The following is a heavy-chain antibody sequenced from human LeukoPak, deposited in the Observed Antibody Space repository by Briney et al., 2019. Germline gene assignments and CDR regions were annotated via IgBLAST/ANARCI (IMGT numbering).Heavy chain of an antibody. CDR2: IYSSGIT. J-gene: IGHJ6*02. CDR1: GGPISSYY. Sequence: PSETLSLICIVSGGPISSYYWTWIRQPAGMGLEWIGRIYSSGITNINPSLKSRVTMSVDTSKNQLSLKLSSVTAADTAVYYCARAPGSGYGMDVWGQGTTVTVSS. CDR3: ARAPGSGYGMDV. D-gene: IGHD3-10*01. V-gene: IGHV4-4*07.